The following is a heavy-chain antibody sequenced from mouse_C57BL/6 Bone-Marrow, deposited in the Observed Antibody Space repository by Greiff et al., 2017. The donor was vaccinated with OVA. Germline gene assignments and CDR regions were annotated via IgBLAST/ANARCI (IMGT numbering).Heavy chain of an antibody. V-gene: IGHV1-76*01. CDR3: ARGEGRGFAY. CDR2: IYPGSGNT. J-gene: IGHJ3*01. CDR1: GYTFTDYY. Sequence: QVQLQQSGAELVRPGASVKLSCKASGYTFTDYYINWVKQRPGQGLEWIARIYPGSGNTYYNEKFKGKATLTAEKSSSTAYMQLSSLTSEDSAVYFCARGEGRGFAYWGQGTLVTVSA. D-gene: IGHD3-3*01.